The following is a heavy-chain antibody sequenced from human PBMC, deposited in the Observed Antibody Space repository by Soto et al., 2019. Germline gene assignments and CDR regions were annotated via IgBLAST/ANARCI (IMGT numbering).Heavy chain of an antibody. J-gene: IGHJ3*02. CDR1: GFTFSSYA. D-gene: IGHD4-17*01. CDR3: AKCMTTVTTFPFDI. V-gene: IGHV3-23*01. CDR2: ISGSGVGT. Sequence: EVQLLESGGGLVQPGGSLRLSCAASGFTFSSYAMSWVRQAPGKGLEWVSAISGSGVGTYYADSVKGRFTISRDNSXNPLYLQMNSLRAEDTAVYYCAKCMTTVTTFPFDIWGQGTMVSVSS.